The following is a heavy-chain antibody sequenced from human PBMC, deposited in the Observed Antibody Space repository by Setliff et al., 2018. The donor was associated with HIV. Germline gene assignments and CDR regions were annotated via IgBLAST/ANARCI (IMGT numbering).Heavy chain of an antibody. J-gene: IGHJ4*02. CDR1: GGSFNDYS. D-gene: IGHD2-21*01. Sequence: SETLSLTCAVYGGSFNDYSWTWIRQAPGKGLEWIGETSHNGESSYNTSLTSRVTISVDTSKRQFSLKLTSVTAADTAVYYCARSGYCVGTDCYRGPLDYWGQGVLVTVSS. CDR3: ARSGYCVGTDCYRGPLDY. V-gene: IGHV4-34*01. CDR2: TSHNGES.